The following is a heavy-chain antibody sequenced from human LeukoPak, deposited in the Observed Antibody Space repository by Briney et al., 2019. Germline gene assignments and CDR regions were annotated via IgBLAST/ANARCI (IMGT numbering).Heavy chain of an antibody. J-gene: IGHJ5*02. Sequence: ASVKVSCTASGYTFTSYGISWVRQAPGQGLDWTGWISAYNGNTNYAQQLQGRFTMTTDPSTSTAYMELRSLRSDDTAVYYCARDAKYYYGSGHPCWFDPWGQGTLVTVSS. CDR1: GYTFTSYG. D-gene: IGHD3-10*01. CDR2: ISAYNGNT. V-gene: IGHV1-18*01. CDR3: ARDAKYYYGSGHPCWFDP.